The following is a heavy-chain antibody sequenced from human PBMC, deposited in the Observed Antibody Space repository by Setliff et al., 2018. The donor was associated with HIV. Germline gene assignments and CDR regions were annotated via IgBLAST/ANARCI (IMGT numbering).Heavy chain of an antibody. CDR3: ARPTNIDTLYYGSQSFYMYYYGMDV. J-gene: IGHJ6*02. Sequence: GGSLRLSCAASGFTFSSYSMNWVRQAPGKGLDWVSYTSSSGATIYYADSVKGRFTIYRDNTKSSLYLQMNILRTEDTAVYFCARPTNIDTLYYGSQSFYMYYYGMDVWGQGTTVTVSS. CDR2: TSSSGATI. D-gene: IGHD3-10*01. CDR1: GFTFSSYS. V-gene: IGHV3-48*04.